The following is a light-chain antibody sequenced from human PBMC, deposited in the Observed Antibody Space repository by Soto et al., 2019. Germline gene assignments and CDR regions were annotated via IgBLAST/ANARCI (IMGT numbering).Light chain of an antibody. CDR3: AAWDDSLSGWV. CDR1: SSNIGSNY. V-gene: IGLV1-47*01. Sequence: QPVLTQPPSASGTPGQRVTISCSGSSSNIGSNYVYWYQQLPGTAPKLLIYRNNQRPSGVPDRFSGSKSGTSASLAISGLQSEDEADYYCAAWDDSLSGWVLGGGTKLTVL. CDR2: RNN. J-gene: IGLJ3*02.